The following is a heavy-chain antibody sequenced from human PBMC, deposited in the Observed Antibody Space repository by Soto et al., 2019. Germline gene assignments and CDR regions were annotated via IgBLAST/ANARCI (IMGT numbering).Heavy chain of an antibody. J-gene: IGHJ6*02. CDR2: IWDDGSNK. CDR1: GFTFSIYA. Sequence: QVQLVESGGGVVQPGRSLRLSCAASGFTFSIYAMHWVRQAPGKGLEWVAVIWDDGSNKYYADSVKGRFTISRDNSKNTLYLQMISLRAEDTAVYYCARDTAREYYYYCGMDVWGQGTTVTVSS. V-gene: IGHV3-33*01. CDR3: ARDTAREYYYYCGMDV.